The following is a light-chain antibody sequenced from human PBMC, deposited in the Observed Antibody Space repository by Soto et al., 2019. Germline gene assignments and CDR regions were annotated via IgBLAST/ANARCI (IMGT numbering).Light chain of an antibody. CDR2: KAS. V-gene: IGKV1-5*03. Sequence: DIQMTQSPSTLAASVGDRVTITCRASQSVSRWLAWYQQKPGKAPKLLISKASSLERGVLSRFSGSGSGTEFTLTIRSRQPDDFATYYCQQYDNYYFVTFGGGTEVEFK. CDR3: QQYDNYYFVT. CDR1: QSVSRW. J-gene: IGKJ4*01.